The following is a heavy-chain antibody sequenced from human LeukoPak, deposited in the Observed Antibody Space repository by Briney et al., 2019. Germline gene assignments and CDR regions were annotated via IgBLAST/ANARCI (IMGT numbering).Heavy chain of an antibody. CDR3: ATGYCSGGSCYPPFDY. Sequence: GGSLRLSCAASGFTFSSYSMNWVRQAPGKGLEWVSYISSSSSTIYYADSVKGRFTISRDNAKNSLYLQMNSLRAEDTAVHYCATGYCSGGSCYPPFDYWGQGTLVTVSS. CDR2: ISSSSSTI. D-gene: IGHD2-15*01. J-gene: IGHJ4*02. V-gene: IGHV3-48*04. CDR1: GFTFSSYS.